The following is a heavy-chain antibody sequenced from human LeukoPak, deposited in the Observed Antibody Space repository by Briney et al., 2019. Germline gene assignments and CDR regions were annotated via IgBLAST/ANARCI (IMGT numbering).Heavy chain of an antibody. V-gene: IGHV3-23*03. CDR1: GFTFTTYS. CDR3: AKDRAGTPWAD. D-gene: IGHD1-7*01. Sequence: GGFLRLSCAASGFTFTTYSMAWVRQAPGKGLEWVSTVNPGGTLTYYTDSVKGRSTISRDNSRNTVFLQMNSLRVEDTAIYYCAKDRAGTPWADWGQGTLVTVSS. J-gene: IGHJ4*02. CDR2: VNPGGTLT.